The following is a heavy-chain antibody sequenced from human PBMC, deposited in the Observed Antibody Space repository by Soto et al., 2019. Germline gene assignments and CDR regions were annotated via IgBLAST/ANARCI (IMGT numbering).Heavy chain of an antibody. CDR2: ISASGGGT. V-gene: IGHV3-23*01. J-gene: IGHJ4*02. Sequence: EVQLLESGGGLVQPGGSLRLSCAASRFTFSTYAMSWVRQAPGKGLEWVSGISASGGGTYYADSVKGRFTISRDNSKNTLYLLMNSLRAEDTAIYYCAVRKTGSFFDYWGQGTLLAVSS. D-gene: IGHD1-26*01. CDR1: RFTFSTYA. CDR3: AVRKTGSFFDY.